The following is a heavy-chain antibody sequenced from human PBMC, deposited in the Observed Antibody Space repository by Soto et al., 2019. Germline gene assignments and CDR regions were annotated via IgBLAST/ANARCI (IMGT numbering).Heavy chain of an antibody. CDR2: IYYSGST. CDR3: ARVRCSSTSCHGYFDY. J-gene: IGHJ4*02. CDR1: GGSISSYY. V-gene: IGHV4-59*08. Sequence: PSETLSLTCTVSGGSISSYYWSWIRQPPGKGLEWIGYIYYSGSTNYNPSLKSRVTISVDTSKNQFSLRLSSVTAADTAVYYCARVRCSSTSCHGYFDYWGQGTLVTVSS. D-gene: IGHD2-2*01.